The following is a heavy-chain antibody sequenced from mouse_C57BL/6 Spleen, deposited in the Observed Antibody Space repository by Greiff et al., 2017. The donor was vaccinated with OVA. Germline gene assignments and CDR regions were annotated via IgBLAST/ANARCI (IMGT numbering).Heavy chain of an antibody. CDR1: GYTFTSYW. J-gene: IGHJ4*01. Sequence: QVQLKQPGAELVKPGASVKVSCKASGYTFTSYWMHWVKQRPEQGLEWIGRIHPSDSATTYNQKFKGKATLTVDKSSSTAYMQLSSLTSEDSAVYDYERERRSRRDYWGQGTTVTVSS. CDR3: ERERRSRRDY. CDR2: IHPSDSAT. V-gene: IGHV1-74*01.